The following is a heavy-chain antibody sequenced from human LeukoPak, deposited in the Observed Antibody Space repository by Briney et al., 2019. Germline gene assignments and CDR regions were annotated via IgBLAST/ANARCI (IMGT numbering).Heavy chain of an antibody. J-gene: IGHJ4*02. CDR3: ARDPWQGSTTLH. D-gene: IGHD1-26*01. CDR2: LYSDDSA. CDR1: GCSISSGY. Sequence: PGGSLRLSCVASGCSISSGYMTWARQAPGKALEWVSLLYSDDSAYYPDSVKGRFTISRDNSKSTLHLQMDTLRTEDTAMYYCARDPWQGSTTLHWGQGIMVTVSS. V-gene: IGHV3-66*02.